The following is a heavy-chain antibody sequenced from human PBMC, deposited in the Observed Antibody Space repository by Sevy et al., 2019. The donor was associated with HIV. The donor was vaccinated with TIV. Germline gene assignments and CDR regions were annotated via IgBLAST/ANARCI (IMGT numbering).Heavy chain of an antibody. D-gene: IGHD6-13*01. V-gene: IGHV3-30*18. J-gene: IGHJ6*03. CDR1: GFTFSSYG. Sequence: GGSLRLSCAASGFTFSSYGMHWVRQAPGKGLEWVAVISYDGSNKYYADSVKGRFTISRDNSMNTLYLQMNSLRAEDTAVYYCAKDAEQQLIPYYYYYYMDVWGKGTTVTVSS. CDR3: AKDAEQQLIPYYYYYYMDV. CDR2: ISYDGSNK.